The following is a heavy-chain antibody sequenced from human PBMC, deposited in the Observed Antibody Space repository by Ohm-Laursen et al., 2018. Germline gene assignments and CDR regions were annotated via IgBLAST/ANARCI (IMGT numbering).Heavy chain of an antibody. J-gene: IGHJ3*02. CDR3: AREKGGPFAFEI. CDR1: GFTFSSYE. Sequence: GSLRLSCTASGFTFSSYEMNWVRQAPGKGLEWLSYISGDGNTIYYADSVKGRLTISRDNAKSSLFLQMNSLRAEDTAVHYCAREKGGPFAFEIWGQGTMVTVSS. V-gene: IGHV3-48*03. D-gene: IGHD1-26*01. CDR2: ISGDGNTI.